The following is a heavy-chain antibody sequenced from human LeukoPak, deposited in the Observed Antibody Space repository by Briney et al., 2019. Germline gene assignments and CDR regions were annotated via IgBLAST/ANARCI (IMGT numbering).Heavy chain of an antibody. Sequence: GASVKLSCNASGYTFTSFGISCARQAPGEGLEWMGWISAYNGNTNYTQTLPGRVTIPTNPSISTTYMELSSVRSEHTALYYRAGQILELDAFDIWGQGTMVTVSS. CDR1: GYTFTSFG. V-gene: IGHV1-18*01. CDR3: AGQILELDAFDI. CDR2: ISAYNGNT. D-gene: IGHD1-1*01. J-gene: IGHJ3*02.